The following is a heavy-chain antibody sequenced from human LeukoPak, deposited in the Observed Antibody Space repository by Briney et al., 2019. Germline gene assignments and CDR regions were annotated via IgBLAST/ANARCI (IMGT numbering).Heavy chain of an antibody. Sequence: GESLQISCKGSGYSFTSYWISWVRQMPGKGLEWMGRIDPSDSYTNYSPSFQGHVTISADKSISTAYLQWSSLKASDTAMYYCARGYCSGGSCYVIDYYFDYWGQGTLVTVSS. CDR3: ARGYCSGGSCYVIDYYFDY. J-gene: IGHJ4*02. CDR2: IDPSDSYT. V-gene: IGHV5-10-1*01. CDR1: GYSFTSYW. D-gene: IGHD2-15*01.